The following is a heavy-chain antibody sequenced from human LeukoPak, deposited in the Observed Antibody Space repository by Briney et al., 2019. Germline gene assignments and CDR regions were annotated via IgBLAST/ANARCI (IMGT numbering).Heavy chain of an antibody. J-gene: IGHJ4*02. CDR1: GYTFTGYY. Sequence: ASVKVSCKASGYTFTGYYMHWVRQAPGQGLEWMGWIYPNSGGTNYAQKFQGRVTMTRDTSISTAYMELSRLRSNDTAVYYCARIVSGSYYDFDYWGQGTLVTVSS. CDR3: ARIVSGSYYDFDY. CDR2: IYPNSGGT. V-gene: IGHV1-2*02. D-gene: IGHD3-10*01.